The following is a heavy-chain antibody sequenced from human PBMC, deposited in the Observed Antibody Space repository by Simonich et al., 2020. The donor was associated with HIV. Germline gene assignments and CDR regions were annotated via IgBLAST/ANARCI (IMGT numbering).Heavy chain of an antibody. Sequence: QITLKESGPTLVKPTQTLTLTCTFSGFSLSTSGVGVGWIRQPPGKALEWIALIYWDDDKRYSPSLKSRLTITQDTSKTQVVLTMTNMDPVDTATYYCAHSPGGGSGSYYNYFDYWGQGTLVTVSS. D-gene: IGHD3-10*01. J-gene: IGHJ4*02. V-gene: IGHV2-5*02. CDR1: GFSLSTSGVG. CDR2: IYWDDDK. CDR3: AHSPGGGSGSYYNYFDY.